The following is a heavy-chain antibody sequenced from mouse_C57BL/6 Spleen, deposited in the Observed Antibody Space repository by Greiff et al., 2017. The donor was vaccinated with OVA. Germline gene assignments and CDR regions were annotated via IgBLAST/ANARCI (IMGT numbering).Heavy chain of an antibody. J-gene: IGHJ4*01. D-gene: IGHD2-4*01. CDR1: GFSLTSYG. V-gene: IGHV2-3*01. Sequence: VKLMESGAGLVAPAQSLSITCTASGFSLTSYGVSWVRQPPGKGLEWLGVICGDGSTNYYSAPMSRLSTSKDNSKSKVFLKLNSLQTDDTATDYCARLYDYDADYAMDYWGQGTSVTVSS. CDR3: ARLYDYDADYAMDY. CDR2: ICGDGST.